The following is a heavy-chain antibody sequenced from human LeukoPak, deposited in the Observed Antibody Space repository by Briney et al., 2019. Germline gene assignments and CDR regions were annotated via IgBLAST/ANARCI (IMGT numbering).Heavy chain of an antibody. J-gene: IGHJ4*02. CDR1: VYTFTGYY. V-gene: IGHV1-2*02. CDR3: ARGAYSYWGSRVAY. Sequence: ASVKLSFKASVYTFTGYYMHWVRQAPGQGLEWMGWINPNSGETNYAQKFQGRVTMTSDTSISTAYMELSRLTSDDTAVYYCARGAYSYWGSRVAYWGQGTLVIVS. CDR2: INPNSGET. D-gene: IGHD7-27*01.